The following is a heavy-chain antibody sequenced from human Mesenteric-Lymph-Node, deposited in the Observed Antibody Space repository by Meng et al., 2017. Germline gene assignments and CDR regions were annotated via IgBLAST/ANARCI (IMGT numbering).Heavy chain of an antibody. V-gene: IGHV4-39*07. J-gene: IGHJ4*02. Sequence: QVQLQESGPGLVKPSETLSLTCAVPGGSISSSSYHWGWIRQPPGKGLEWIGHIYYSGSTYYNPSLNSRVIISKDTSKNQFSLKLSSVTAADTAVYYCARTHIGVGVDYWGQGTLVTVSS. CDR1: GGSISSSSYH. CDR3: ARTHIGVGVDY. CDR2: IYYSGST. D-gene: IGHD6-19*01.